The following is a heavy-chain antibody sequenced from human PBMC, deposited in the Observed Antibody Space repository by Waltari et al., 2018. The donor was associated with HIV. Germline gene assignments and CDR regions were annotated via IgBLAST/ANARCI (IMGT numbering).Heavy chain of an antibody. J-gene: IGHJ3*02. D-gene: IGHD6-19*01. Sequence: EVQLVESGGGLVQTGRSLRLSCAASGFTFDDYAMHWVRQAPGKGLEWVSGISWNSGSIGYADSVKGRFTISRDNAKNSLYLQMNSLRAEDTALYYCAKDIFSIAVGGAAFDIWGQGTMVTVSS. CDR1: GFTFDDYA. CDR3: AKDIFSIAVGGAAFDI. CDR2: ISWNSGSI. V-gene: IGHV3-9*01.